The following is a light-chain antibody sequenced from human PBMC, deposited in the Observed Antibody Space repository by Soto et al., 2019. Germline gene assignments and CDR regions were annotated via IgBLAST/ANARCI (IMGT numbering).Light chain of an antibody. CDR2: GNS. J-gene: IGLJ7*01. CDR3: KSYDSSLWGAV. CDR1: SSNIGAGYD. Sequence: QSVLTQPPSVSGAPGQRVTISCTGSSSNIGAGYDVHWYQQLPGTAPKLLIYGNSNRPSGVPDRFSGSKSGTSASLAITGLQAEDEADYYCKSYDSSLWGAVFGGGTQLTVL. V-gene: IGLV1-40*01.